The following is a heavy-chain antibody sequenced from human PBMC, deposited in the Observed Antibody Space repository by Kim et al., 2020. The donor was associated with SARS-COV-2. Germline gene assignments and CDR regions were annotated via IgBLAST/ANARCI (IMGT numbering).Heavy chain of an antibody. CDR2: ISGYSGNT. CDR1: GYTFTSYG. CDR3: ARDSTWTHSTLDY. V-gene: IGHV1-18*01. J-gene: IGHJ4*02. D-gene: IGHD1-1*01. Sequence: ASVKVSCKASGYTFTSYGISWVRQAPGQGLEWMGWISGYSGNTNYAQKFQGRVTMTTDTSTSIVYMELRSLRSDDTAVYYCARDSTWTHSTLDYWGQGTL.